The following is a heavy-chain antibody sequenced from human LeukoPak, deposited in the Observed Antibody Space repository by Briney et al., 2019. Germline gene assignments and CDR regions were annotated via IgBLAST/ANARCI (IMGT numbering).Heavy chain of an antibody. D-gene: IGHD6-19*01. CDR2: ISSSGSPI. Sequence: QPGGSLRLSCAASGFTFSSYEMNWVRQAPGKGLEWVSYISSSGSPIYYADSVKGRFTISRDNAKNSLYLQMNSLRAEDTAVYYCARETVAGVRYYFDYWGQGTLVTVSS. CDR3: ARETVAGVRYYFDY. V-gene: IGHV3-48*03. CDR1: GFTFSSYE. J-gene: IGHJ4*02.